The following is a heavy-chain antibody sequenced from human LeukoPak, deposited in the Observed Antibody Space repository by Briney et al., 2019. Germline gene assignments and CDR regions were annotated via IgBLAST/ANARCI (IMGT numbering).Heavy chain of an antibody. Sequence: GGSLRLSCAASGFTFSSFWMSWVRQAPGKGLEWVSAFYSGGNTYYTGSVKGRFIISRDSSKNTLYPQMNNLRPEDTAMYYCAKLPSSGWLDYWGQGTLVTVSS. CDR2: FYSGGNT. J-gene: IGHJ4*02. CDR1: GFTFSSFW. D-gene: IGHD6-19*01. V-gene: IGHV3-53*01. CDR3: AKLPSSGWLDY.